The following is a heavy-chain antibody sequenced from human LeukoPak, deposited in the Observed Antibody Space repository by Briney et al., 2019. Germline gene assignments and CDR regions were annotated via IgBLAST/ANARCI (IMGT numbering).Heavy chain of an antibody. CDR2: ISGGGST. CDR1: GFTFSSYG. V-gene: IGHV3-23*01. Sequence: GGSLRLSCAASGFTFSSYGMHWVRQAPGKGLEWVSTISGGGSTYYADSVKGRFTISKDNSKNTVYLQMSSLRVDDTAVYYCAKAASSSWPSYYYGMDVWGQGTTVTVSS. D-gene: IGHD6-13*01. J-gene: IGHJ6*02. CDR3: AKAASSSWPSYYYGMDV.